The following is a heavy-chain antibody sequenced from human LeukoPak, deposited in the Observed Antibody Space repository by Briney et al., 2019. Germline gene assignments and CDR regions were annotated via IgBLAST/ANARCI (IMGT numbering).Heavy chain of an antibody. CDR3: ARVQRDYYDSSGQPGDFDY. D-gene: IGHD3-22*01. Sequence: PGGSLRLSCAASGFTFSSYSMNWVRQAPGKGLEWVSSISSSSSYIYYADSVKGRFTISRDNAKNSLYLQMNSLRAEDTAVYYCARVQRDYYDSSGQPGDFDYWGQGTLVTVSS. CDR1: GFTFSSYS. J-gene: IGHJ4*02. CDR2: ISSSSSYI. V-gene: IGHV3-21*01.